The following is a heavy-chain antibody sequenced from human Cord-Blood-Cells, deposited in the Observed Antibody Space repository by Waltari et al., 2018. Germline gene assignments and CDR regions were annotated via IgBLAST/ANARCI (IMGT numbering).Heavy chain of an antibody. CDR3: ARALGYYGDYKGAFDI. J-gene: IGHJ3*02. V-gene: IGHV1-18*01. D-gene: IGHD4-17*01. Sequence: QVQLVQSGAEVKTPGASVKVSCKASGYTFPSYGISWVPPAPGQGLEWMGWISAYNGNTNNAQKLQGRVTMTTDTTTSTAYMELRSLRSDDTAVYYCARALGYYGDYKGAFDIWGQGTMVTVSS. CDR2: ISAYNGNT. CDR1: GYTFPSYG.